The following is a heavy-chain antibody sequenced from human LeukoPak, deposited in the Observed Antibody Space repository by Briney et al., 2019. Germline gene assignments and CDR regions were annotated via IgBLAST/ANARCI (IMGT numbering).Heavy chain of an antibody. CDR1: GYTFTRYY. CDR2: INPSGGGT. CDR3: ARVKKGHDYGDYGWWTRETNFDY. J-gene: IGHJ4*02. Sequence: ASVKVSCKASGYTFTRYYMLWVRQAPGQGLEWMGIINPSGGGTSYAQKFQGRVTMTRDTSTSTVYMELSSLRSEDTAVYYCARVKKGHDYGDYGWWTRETNFDYWGQGTLVTVSS. D-gene: IGHD4-17*01. V-gene: IGHV1-46*01.